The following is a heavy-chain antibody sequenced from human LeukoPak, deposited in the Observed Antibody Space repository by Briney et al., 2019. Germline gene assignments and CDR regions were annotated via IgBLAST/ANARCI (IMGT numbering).Heavy chain of an antibody. CDR3: AGDPPAVTANTYG. CDR2: IYSGGTT. J-gene: IGHJ4*02. CDR1: GFTVSNNY. V-gene: IGHV3-66*01. D-gene: IGHD5-18*01. Sequence: GGSLRLSCAASGFTVSNNYMNWVRQAPGKGLEWVSLIYSGGTTYYADSVKGRFTISRDGSKNTLYLQMNSLRVEDTAVYYCAGDPPAVTANTYGWGQGTLATVSS.